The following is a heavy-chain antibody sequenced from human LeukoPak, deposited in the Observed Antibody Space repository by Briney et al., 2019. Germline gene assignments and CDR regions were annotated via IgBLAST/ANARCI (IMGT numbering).Heavy chain of an antibody. CDR3: ARDRFVVVPAAKLYYYYGMDV. CDR2: ISASNGNT. D-gene: IGHD2-2*01. V-gene: IGHV1-18*01. CDR1: GYTFNSYG. Sequence: GASVKVSCKASGYTFNSYGISWVRQAPGQGLEGMGWISASNGNTNYAQKLQGRVTMTTDTSTSTAYMGLRSLRSDDTAVYYCARDRFVVVPAAKLYYYYGMDVWGQGTTVTVSS. J-gene: IGHJ6*02.